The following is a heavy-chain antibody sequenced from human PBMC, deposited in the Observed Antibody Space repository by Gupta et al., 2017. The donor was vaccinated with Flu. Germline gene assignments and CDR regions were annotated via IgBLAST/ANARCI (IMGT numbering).Heavy chain of an antibody. J-gene: IGHJ4*02. CDR1: GFTFDDYA. Sequence: EVQLVESGGGLVQPGRSLRLSCAASGFTFDDYAMHWVRQAPGKGLEWVSGISWNSGSIGYADSVKGRFTISRDNAKNSLYLQMNSLRAEDTALYYCAKDKSPIAVAAPFDYWGQGTLVTVSS. V-gene: IGHV3-9*01. CDR2: ISWNSGSI. CDR3: AKDKSPIAVAAPFDY. D-gene: IGHD6-19*01.